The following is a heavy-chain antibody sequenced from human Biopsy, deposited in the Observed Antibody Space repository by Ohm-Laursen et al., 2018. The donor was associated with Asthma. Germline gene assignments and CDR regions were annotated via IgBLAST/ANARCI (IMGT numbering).Heavy chain of an antibody. CDR1: GYTFTSYY. CDR3: ALSQFDY. CDR2: INPPTVDT. V-gene: IGHV1-46*01. J-gene: IGHJ4*02. Sequence: GASVKVSCNASGYTFTSYYIHWVRQAPGQGLEWVGIINPPTVDTSYAQKFLGRVTVTRDTSTSTVYMELSSLRSEDTAVYYCALSQFDYWGQGTLLTVSS.